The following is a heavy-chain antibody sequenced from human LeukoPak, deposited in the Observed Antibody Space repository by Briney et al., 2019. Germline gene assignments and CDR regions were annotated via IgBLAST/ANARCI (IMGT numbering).Heavy chain of an antibody. CDR3: ARDRGDYVWGSYPLDY. J-gene: IGHJ4*02. D-gene: IGHD3-16*02. CDR1: GFTFSSYA. Sequence: PGGSLRLSCAASGFTFSSYAMHWVRQAPGKGLEWVAVISYDGGNKYYADSVKGRFTISRDNSKNTLYLQMNSLRAEDTAVYYCARDRGDYVWGSYPLDYWGQGTLVTVSS. CDR2: ISYDGGNK. V-gene: IGHV3-30-3*01.